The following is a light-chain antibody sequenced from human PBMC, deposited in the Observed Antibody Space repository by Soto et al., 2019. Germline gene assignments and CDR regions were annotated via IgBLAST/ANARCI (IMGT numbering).Light chain of an antibody. Sequence: DIQMTQSPSSLSASVGDRVTITCRASQSISSYLNWYQQKPGKAPKLLIYAASSLQSGVPSRFSGSGSGTDFTLTISSLPPEDFATYYCQQSYSTGLAFGPGTKLDIK. V-gene: IGKV1-39*01. J-gene: IGKJ3*01. CDR1: QSISSY. CDR3: QQSYSTGLA. CDR2: AAS.